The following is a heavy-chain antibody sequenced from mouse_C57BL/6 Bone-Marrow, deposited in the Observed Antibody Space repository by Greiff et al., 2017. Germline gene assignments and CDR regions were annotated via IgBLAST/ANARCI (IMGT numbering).Heavy chain of an antibody. CDR3: ARLEFDGSSGDWDVEV. Sequence: QVQLQQSGPELVKPGASVKLSCKASGYTFTSYDINWVKQRPGQGLEWIGWIYPRDGSTKYNEKFKGKATLTVDTSSSTAYMELHSLTSEDSAVYFCARLEFDGSSGDWDVEVWGTGTTVTASS. V-gene: IGHV1-85*01. CDR2: IYPRDGST. J-gene: IGHJ1*03. D-gene: IGHD1-1*01. CDR1: GYTFTSYD.